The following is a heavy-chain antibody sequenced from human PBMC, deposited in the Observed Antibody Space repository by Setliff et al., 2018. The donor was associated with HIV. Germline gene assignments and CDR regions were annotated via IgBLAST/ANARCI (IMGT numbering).Heavy chain of an antibody. Sequence: GGSLRLSCAASGFNFSNYAMAWVRQAPGKGLEWVSVIYRDSNDAYFVDSVKGRFTISRDNAKNSLYLQMNSLRAEDTAVYYCARPLLRTNPVYGILGNWFDSWGRGTLVTVSS. D-gene: IGHD2-8*01. CDR3: ARPLLRTNPVYGILGNWFDS. CDR1: GFNFSNYA. J-gene: IGHJ5*01. V-gene: IGHV3-23*03. CDR2: IYRDSNDA.